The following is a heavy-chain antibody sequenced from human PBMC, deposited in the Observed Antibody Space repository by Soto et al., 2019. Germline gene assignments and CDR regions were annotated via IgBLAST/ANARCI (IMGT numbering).Heavy chain of an antibody. J-gene: IGHJ6*02. Sequence: QVQLVESGGGLVKPGGSLRLSCAASGFTFNDQYMTWIRQAPGKGLEWVSFISSDSIYTNSADSVKGRFTISRDNAKNLLYLQMICLRVEDTAVYYCARDSTGSGLDYGMDVWGQGTTVAVSS. V-gene: IGHV3-11*06. D-gene: IGHD3-10*01. CDR3: ARDSTGSGLDYGMDV. CDR1: GFTFNDQY. CDR2: ISSDSIYT.